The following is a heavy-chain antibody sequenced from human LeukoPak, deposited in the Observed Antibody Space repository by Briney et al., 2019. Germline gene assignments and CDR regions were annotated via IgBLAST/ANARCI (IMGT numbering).Heavy chain of an antibody. J-gene: IGHJ4*02. V-gene: IGHV3-23*01. D-gene: IGHD6-19*01. CDR2: ISGSGGST. CDR3: AKRIYSSGPLCFDY. Sequence: GGSLRLSCAASGAASGFTFSSYAMSWVRQAPGKGLEWVSAISGSGGSTYYADSVKGRFTISRDNSKNTLYLQMNSLRAEDTAVYYCAKRIYSSGPLCFDYWGQGTLVTVSS. CDR1: GFTFSSYA.